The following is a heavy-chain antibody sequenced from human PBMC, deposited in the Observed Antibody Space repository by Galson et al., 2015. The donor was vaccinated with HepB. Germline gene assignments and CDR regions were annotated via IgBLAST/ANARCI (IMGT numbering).Heavy chain of an antibody. CDR1: GGSITSTSYH. D-gene: IGHD1-26*01. CDR3: AKEWMRSGSYIQSFYHYGMPV. CDR2: IYNSGTT. V-gene: IGHV4-61*02. Sequence: TLSLTCTVSGGSITSTSYHWSWIRQPAGKGLEWIGRIYNSGTTNYKSSLKSRVTISIDTSQNQFFLKLTSVTAADSAVYYCAKEWMRSGSYIQSFYHYGMPVWGHGTTVTVSS. J-gene: IGHJ6*02.